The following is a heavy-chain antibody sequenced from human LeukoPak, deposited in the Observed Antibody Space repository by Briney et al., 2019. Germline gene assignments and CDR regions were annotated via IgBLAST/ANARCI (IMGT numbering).Heavy chain of an antibody. J-gene: IGHJ4*02. CDR2: ISWNSGSI. D-gene: IGHD3-22*01. V-gene: IGHV3-9*01. Sequence: PGGSLRLSCAASGFTFDDYAMHWVRQAPGKSLEWVSGISWNSGSIGYADSVKGRFTISRDNAKNSLYLQMNSLRAEDTALYYCAKANYYDSSGWIGYWGQGTLVTVSS. CDR3: AKANYYDSSGWIGY. CDR1: GFTFDDYA.